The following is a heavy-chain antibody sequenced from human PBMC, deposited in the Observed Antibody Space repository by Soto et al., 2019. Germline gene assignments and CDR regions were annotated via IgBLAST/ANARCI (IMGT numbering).Heavy chain of an antibody. Sequence: SVKVSCKASGGAFSSYAIGWVRQAPGQGLEWMGGIIPTFGTANYAQKFQGRVTITADESTSTAYMELSSLRSEDTAVYYCARETINDYGDYSQEDYYYYGMDVWGQGTTVTVSS. CDR3: ARETINDYGDYSQEDYYYYGMDV. V-gene: IGHV1-69*13. D-gene: IGHD4-17*01. J-gene: IGHJ6*02. CDR2: IIPTFGTA. CDR1: GGAFSSYA.